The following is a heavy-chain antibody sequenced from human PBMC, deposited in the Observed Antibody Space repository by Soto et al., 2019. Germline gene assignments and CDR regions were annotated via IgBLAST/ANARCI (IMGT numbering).Heavy chain of an antibody. V-gene: IGHV3-30*03. J-gene: IGHJ4*02. CDR2: ISYDGSNK. Sequence: VQLVESGGGVVQPGRSLRLSCAASGFTFSSYGMHWVRQAPGKGLEWVAVISYDGSNKYYADSVKGRFTISRDNSKNTLYLQMNSLRAEDTAVYYCATIGYCSGGSCYSTGDYWGQGTLVTVSS. CDR3: ATIGYCSGGSCYSTGDY. CDR1: GFTFSSYG. D-gene: IGHD2-15*01.